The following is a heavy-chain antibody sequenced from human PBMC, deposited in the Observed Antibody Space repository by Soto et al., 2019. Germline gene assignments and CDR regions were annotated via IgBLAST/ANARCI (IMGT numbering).Heavy chain of an antibody. Sequence: QVQLAQSGAEVKKPGSSVKVSCKASGGTFSSYAISWVRQAPGQGLEWMGGIIPIFGTANYAQKFQGRVTITADESTSTAYMELSSLRSEDTAVYYCARDNSNTYYDFWSGSPDAFDIWGQGTMVTVSS. CDR1: GGTFSSYA. D-gene: IGHD3-3*01. CDR3: ARDNSNTYYDFWSGSPDAFDI. V-gene: IGHV1-69*01. CDR2: IIPIFGTA. J-gene: IGHJ3*02.